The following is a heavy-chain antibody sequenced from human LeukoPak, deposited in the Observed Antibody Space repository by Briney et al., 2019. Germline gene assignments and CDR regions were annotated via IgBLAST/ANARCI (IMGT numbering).Heavy chain of an antibody. CDR2: ISYDGSNK. D-gene: IGHD2-2*01. CDR3: AKQGYIVVVPAAQPTNWFDP. J-gene: IGHJ5*02. Sequence: PGGSLRLSCAASGFTFSSYAMHWVRQAPGKGLEWVAVISYDGSNKYYADSVKGRFTISRDNSGNTLYLQMNSLRAEDTAVYYCAKQGYIVVVPAAQPTNWFDPWGQGTLVTVSS. CDR1: GFTFSSYA. V-gene: IGHV3-30-3*01.